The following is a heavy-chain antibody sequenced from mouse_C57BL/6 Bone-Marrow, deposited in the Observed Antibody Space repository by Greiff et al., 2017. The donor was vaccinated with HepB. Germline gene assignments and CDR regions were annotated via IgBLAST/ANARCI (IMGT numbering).Heavy chain of an antibody. J-gene: IGHJ4*01. Sequence: EVQVVESEGGLVQPGSSMKLSCTASGFTFSDYYMAWVRQVPEKGLEWVANINYDGSSTYYLDPLKSRFIISRDNAKNILYLQMSSLKSEDTATYYCAREGGRGYYYAMDYWGQGTSVTVSS. D-gene: IGHD1-1*01. V-gene: IGHV5-16*01. CDR3: AREGGRGYYYAMDY. CDR2: INYDGSST. CDR1: GFTFSDYY.